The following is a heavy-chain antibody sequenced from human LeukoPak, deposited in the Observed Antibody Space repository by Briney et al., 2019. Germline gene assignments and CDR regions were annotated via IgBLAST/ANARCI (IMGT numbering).Heavy chain of an antibody. CDR3: ARQAYGSHFDAFDI. V-gene: IGHV5-51*01. CDR2: IYPDDSET. J-gene: IGHJ3*02. Sequence: GESLKISCKASGYTFNNYWIGWVRQMPGKGLEWMGIIYPDDSETNYSPSFQGQVSMSVDKSITTAYLQWSSLKASGTAIYYCARQAYGSHFDAFDIWGQGTMVTVSS. D-gene: IGHD3-22*01. CDR1: GYTFNNYW.